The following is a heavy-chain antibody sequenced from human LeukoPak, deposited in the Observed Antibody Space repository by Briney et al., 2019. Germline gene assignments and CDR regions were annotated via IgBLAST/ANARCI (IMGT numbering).Heavy chain of an antibody. CDR2: ISAYNGNT. CDR3: ARDLSSSWAVPFDY. CDR1: GYTFTSYG. Sequence: GASVKVSCKASGYTFTSYGISWVRQAPGQGLEWMGWISAYNGNTNYAQKLQGRVTMTTDTSTSTAYMELRSLRSDDTAVYYCARDLSSSWAVPFDYWGQGTLVTVSS. J-gene: IGHJ4*02. D-gene: IGHD6-13*01. V-gene: IGHV1-18*01.